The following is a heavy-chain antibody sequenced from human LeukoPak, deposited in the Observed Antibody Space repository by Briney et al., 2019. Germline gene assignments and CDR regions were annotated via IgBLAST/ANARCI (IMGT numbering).Heavy chain of an antibody. V-gene: IGHV3-23*01. CDR3: AKDKIVVVVAATDAFDI. CDR1: GFTFSSYA. J-gene: IGHJ3*02. D-gene: IGHD2-15*01. CDR2: ISGSGGST. Sequence: GSLRLSCAASGFTFSSYAMSWVRQAPGKGLEWVSAISGSGGSTYYADSVKGRFAISRDNSKNTLYLQMNSLRAEGTAVYYCAKDKIVVVVAATDAFDIWGQGTMVTVSS.